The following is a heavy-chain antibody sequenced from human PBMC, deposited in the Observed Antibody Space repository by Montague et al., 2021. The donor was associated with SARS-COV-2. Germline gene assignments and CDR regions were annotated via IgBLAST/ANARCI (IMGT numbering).Heavy chain of an antibody. D-gene: IGHD2-15*01. CDR1: GGSISSFY. V-gene: IGHV4-59*08. Sequence: SETLSLTCTVSGGSISSFYWSWFRQPPGKGLEWIGYISDSGSTDYNPSLTSRVTMSVDTSKNQFCLKVNSVTAADTAVYYCARHYSATLPAVYWGQGTLVTVSS. J-gene: IGHJ4*02. CDR3: ARHYSATLPAVY. CDR2: ISDSGST.